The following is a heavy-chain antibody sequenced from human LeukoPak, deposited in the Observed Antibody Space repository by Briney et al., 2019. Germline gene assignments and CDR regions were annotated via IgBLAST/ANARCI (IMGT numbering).Heavy chain of an antibody. CDR1: GYTFTSYY. CDR2: INPSGGST. J-gene: IGHJ4*02. V-gene: IGHV1-46*01. D-gene: IGHD5-12*01. Sequence: SVKVSCKASGYTFTSYYIHWVRQAPGPGLEWMGIINPSGGSTSYAQKFHGRVAMTRDTATSTVYMELSSLRSEDTAVYYCASREYSGYAVFDYWGQGTLVTVSS. CDR3: ASREYSGYAVFDY.